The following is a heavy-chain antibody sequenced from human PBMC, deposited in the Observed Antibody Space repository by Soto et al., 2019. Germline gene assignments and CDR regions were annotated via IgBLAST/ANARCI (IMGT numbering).Heavy chain of an antibody. J-gene: IGHJ3*02. Sequence: SETLSLTCTVSGGSISSYYWSWIRQPPGKGLEWIGYIYYSGSTNYNPSLKSRVTISVDTSKNQFSLKLSSVTAADTAVYYCARRWTRGGSYWGNAFDIWGQGTMVTVSS. D-gene: IGHD1-26*01. CDR1: GGSISSYY. V-gene: IGHV4-59*01. CDR2: IYYSGST. CDR3: ARRWTRGGSYWGNAFDI.